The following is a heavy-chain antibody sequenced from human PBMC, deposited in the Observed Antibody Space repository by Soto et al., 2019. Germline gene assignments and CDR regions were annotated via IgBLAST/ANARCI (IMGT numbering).Heavy chain of an antibody. CDR3: ARHDYADRVFDI. Sequence: SETLSLTCTVSGGSVRSGGYYWGWIRQTPGNGLEWIGYIQYSGDTTYNPSLKGRVTISVDTYKNQFSLKLASVTAADTALYYCARHDYADRVFDIWGQGTMVTVSS. J-gene: IGHJ3*02. CDR1: GGSVRSGGYY. V-gene: IGHV4-61*08. D-gene: IGHD5-12*01. CDR2: IQYSGDT.